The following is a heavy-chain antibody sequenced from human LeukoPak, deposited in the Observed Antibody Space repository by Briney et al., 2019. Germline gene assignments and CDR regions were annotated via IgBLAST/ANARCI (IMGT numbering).Heavy chain of an antibody. Sequence: PSQTLSLTCTLSGGSISIGHDYGTWIRQPPVKGLEYIGYIYNNGRTYYNPSLKSRVTMSVDTSKNLFSLKVSSVTAADAAVYYCARGRSSSWSSFDYWGQGTLVTVSS. CDR1: GGSISIGHDY. D-gene: IGHD6-13*01. CDR2: IYNNGRT. J-gene: IGHJ4*02. V-gene: IGHV4-30-4*01. CDR3: ARGRSSSWSSFDY.